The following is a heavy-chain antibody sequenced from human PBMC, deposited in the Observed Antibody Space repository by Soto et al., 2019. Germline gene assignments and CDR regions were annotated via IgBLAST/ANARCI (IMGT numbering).Heavy chain of an antibody. CDR2: ISYDGSNK. CDR3: ARESNVAGTFDY. V-gene: IGHV3-30-3*01. Sequence: GGSLRLSCAASGFTFSSYAMHWVRQAPGKGLEWVAVISYDGSNKYYADSVKGRFTISRDNSKNTLYLQMNSLRAEDTAVYYCARESNVAGTFDYWGQGTPVTVSS. J-gene: IGHJ4*02. D-gene: IGHD6-19*01. CDR1: GFTFSSYA.